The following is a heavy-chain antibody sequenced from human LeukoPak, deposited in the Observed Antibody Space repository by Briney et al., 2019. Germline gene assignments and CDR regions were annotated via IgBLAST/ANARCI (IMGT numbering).Heavy chain of an antibody. J-gene: IGHJ4*02. CDR2: IYFTGTT. CDR3: ARFSDYYDSSGHYLDY. Sequence: SETLSLTCTVSGRSLSGCYWSWIRQPPGKGMEWIAYIYFTGTTNYNPSLQSRVTISVDTSKNQFSLRLTSVTAADTAVYYCARFSDYYDSSGHYLDYWGQGTLVAVSS. CDR1: GRSLSGCY. D-gene: IGHD3-22*01. V-gene: IGHV4-59*08.